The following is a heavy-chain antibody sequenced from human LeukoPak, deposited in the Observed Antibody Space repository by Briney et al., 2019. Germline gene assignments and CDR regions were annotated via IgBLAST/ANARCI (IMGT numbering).Heavy chain of an antibody. V-gene: IGHV1-18*04. D-gene: IGHD3-10*01. CDR3: ARDRHGSGSYYRAPFMDV. CDR2: ISAYNGNT. Sequence: GASVKVSCKASGYTFTSYGISWVRQAPGQGLEWMGWISAYNGNTNYAQKLQGRVTMTTDTSTSTAYMELRSLGSDDTAVYYCARDRHGSGSYYRAPFMDVWGKGPTVTVSS. J-gene: IGHJ6*04. CDR1: GYTFTSYG.